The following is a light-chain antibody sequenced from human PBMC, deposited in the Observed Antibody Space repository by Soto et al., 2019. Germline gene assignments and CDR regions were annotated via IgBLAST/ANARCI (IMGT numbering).Light chain of an antibody. CDR1: QSVSLN. V-gene: IGKV3-15*01. Sequence: EKVLTQSPATLSMSPGERATLSCRASQSVSLNLAWYQQKPGQAPRLLIYSASTRATGIAARFSGRGSGTEFTLTINGLQSEDFATYYCQQYSDWPTFGQGTKVEIK. CDR3: QQYSDWPT. CDR2: SAS. J-gene: IGKJ2*01.